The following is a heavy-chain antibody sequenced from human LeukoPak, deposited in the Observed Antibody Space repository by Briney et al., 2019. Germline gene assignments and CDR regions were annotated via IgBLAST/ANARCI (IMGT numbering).Heavy chain of an antibody. CDR1: GVSFSSGGYY. CDR2: IYHSGST. J-gene: IGHJ4*02. V-gene: IGHV4-31*03. CDR3: ARDRASEDIVLDY. Sequence: CTLSGVSFSSGGYYWTWIRQHPGKGLEWIGYIYHSGSTYYNPSLKSRLTLSVDTSKNQISLRLSSVTAADTAVYYCARDRASEDIVLDYWGQGILVTVSS. D-gene: IGHD5-12*01.